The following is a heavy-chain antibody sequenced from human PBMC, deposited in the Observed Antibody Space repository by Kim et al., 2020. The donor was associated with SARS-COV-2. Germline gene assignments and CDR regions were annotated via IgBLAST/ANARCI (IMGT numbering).Heavy chain of an antibody. D-gene: IGHD5-12*01. CDR3: ARDRVEMATILYYYYGMDV. Sequence: ASVKVSCKASGYTFTSYYMHWVRQAPGQGLEWMGIINPSGGSTSYAQKFQGRVTMTRDTSTSTVYMELSSLRSEDTAVYYCARDRVEMATILYYYYGMDVWGQGTTVTVSS. V-gene: IGHV1-46*01. CDR1: GYTFTSYY. CDR2: INPSGGST. J-gene: IGHJ6*02.